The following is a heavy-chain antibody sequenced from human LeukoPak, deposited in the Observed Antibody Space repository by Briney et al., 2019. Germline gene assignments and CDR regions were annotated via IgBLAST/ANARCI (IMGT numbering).Heavy chain of an antibody. Sequence: PGGSLRLSCAASGFSFSDFWMGWVRQAPGKGLEWVANINQDGSENYSVDSVKGRFTISRDNAKNSLYLQMNSLRAEDTAVYYCARFEDDGDYFDYWGQGTLVTVSS. CDR1: GFSFSDFW. V-gene: IGHV3-7*01. J-gene: IGHJ4*02. CDR2: INQDGSEN. D-gene: IGHD2-15*01. CDR3: ARFEDDGDYFDY.